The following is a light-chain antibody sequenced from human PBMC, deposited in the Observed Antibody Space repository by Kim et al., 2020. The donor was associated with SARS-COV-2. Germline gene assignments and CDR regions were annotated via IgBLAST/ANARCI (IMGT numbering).Light chain of an antibody. CDR2: AAS. V-gene: IGKV1-17*03. CDR1: QHINQY. CDR3: IQHRSYPRT. J-gene: IGKJ2*01. Sequence: SASGGHTLNIISRESQHINQYLVLFQQKPGKVPKRLIYAASRAQSGVPTRFCGSGSGTEFTLTITSLQPEDFATYYCIQHRSYPRTFGQGTKLEI.